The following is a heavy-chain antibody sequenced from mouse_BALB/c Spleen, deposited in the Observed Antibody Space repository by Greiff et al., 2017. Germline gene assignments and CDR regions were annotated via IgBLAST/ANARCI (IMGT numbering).Heavy chain of an antibody. J-gene: IGHJ2*01. CDR2: ISSGSSTI. CDR3: AREDYYDYDEGGYYFDY. CDR1: GFTFSSFG. D-gene: IGHD2-4*01. V-gene: IGHV5-17*02. Sequence: DVQLVESGGGLVQPGGSRKLSCAASGFTFSSFGMHWVRQAPEKGLEWVAYISSGSSTIYYADTVKGRFTISRDNPKNTLFLQMTSLRSEDTAMYYCAREDYYDYDEGGYYFDYWGQGTTLTVSS.